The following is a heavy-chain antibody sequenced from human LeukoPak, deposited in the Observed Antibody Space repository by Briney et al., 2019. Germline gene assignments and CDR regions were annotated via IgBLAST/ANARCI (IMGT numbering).Heavy chain of an antibody. CDR2: INWNGGST. Sequence: GGSLRLSCAASGFTFDDYAMHWVRQAPGKGLEWVSGINWNGGSTTYADSVKGRFTISRDNSKNTLYLQMNSLRAEDTAVYYCATSVVVVAAPPYWGQGTLVTVSS. D-gene: IGHD2-15*01. CDR3: ATSVVVVAAPPY. CDR1: GFTFDDYA. V-gene: IGHV3-20*04. J-gene: IGHJ4*02.